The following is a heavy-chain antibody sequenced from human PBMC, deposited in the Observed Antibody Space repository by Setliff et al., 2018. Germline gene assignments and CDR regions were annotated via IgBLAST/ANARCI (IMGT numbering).Heavy chain of an antibody. CDR3: ARDPQITYDILTGEPL. CDR2: IIPILGIA. Sequence: SVKVSCKASGGTFSSYAISWVRQAPGQGLEWMGGIIPILGIANYAQKFQGRVTIIADKSTSTAYMELSSLRSEDTAVYYCARDPQITYDILTGEPLWGQGTLVTVSS. J-gene: IGHJ4*02. D-gene: IGHD3-9*01. CDR1: GGTFSSYA. V-gene: IGHV1-69*10.